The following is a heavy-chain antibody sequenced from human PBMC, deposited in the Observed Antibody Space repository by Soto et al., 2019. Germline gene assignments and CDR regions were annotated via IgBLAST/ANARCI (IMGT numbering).Heavy chain of an antibody. CDR3: ARGANRAAGRWFDP. Sequence: QVQLQESGPGLVKPSETLSLTCTVSGGSISSYYWSWIRQPAGKGLEWIGRIYTSGSTNYNPSLNSRSTMSVGTSRNQFSLKLSSVTAADTAVYYCARGANRAAGRWFDPWGQGTLVTVSS. J-gene: IGHJ5*02. D-gene: IGHD6-13*01. CDR2: IYTSGST. V-gene: IGHV4-4*07. CDR1: GGSISSYY.